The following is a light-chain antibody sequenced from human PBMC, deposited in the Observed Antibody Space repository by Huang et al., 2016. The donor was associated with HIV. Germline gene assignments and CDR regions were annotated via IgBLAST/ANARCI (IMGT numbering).Light chain of an antibody. CDR1: QSVSST. Sequence: DIVMTQSPATLSVSPGERATLSCRASQSVSSTLAWYQQRPGQSPRLLVYGASTRATCIPARFSGSGSGTEFTLTISSLQSEDFAIYYCQQYNDWPRTFGQGTKVDIK. V-gene: IGKV3-15*01. CDR2: GAS. CDR3: QQYNDWPRT. J-gene: IGKJ1*01.